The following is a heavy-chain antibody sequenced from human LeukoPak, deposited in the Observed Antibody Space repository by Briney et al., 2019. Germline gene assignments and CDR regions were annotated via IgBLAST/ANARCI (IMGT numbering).Heavy chain of an antibody. CDR2: IYHSGST. V-gene: IGHV4-38-2*02. CDR1: GYSISSGYY. J-gene: IGHJ4*02. Sequence: PSETLSLTCTVSGYSISSGYYWGWIRQPPGKGLEWIGSIYHSGSTYYNPSLKSRVTISVDTSKNQFSLKLSSVTAADPAVYYCARVAKEWLRLGVDCWGQGTLVTVSS. D-gene: IGHD5-12*01. CDR3: ARVAKEWLRLGVDC.